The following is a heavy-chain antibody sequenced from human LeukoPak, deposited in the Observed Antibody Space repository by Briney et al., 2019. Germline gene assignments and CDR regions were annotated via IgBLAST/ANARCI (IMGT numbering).Heavy chain of an antibody. CDR2: IYYSGST. J-gene: IGHJ4*02. CDR1: GGSISSGDYY. D-gene: IGHD2-15*01. Sequence: PSETLSLTCTVSGGSISSGDYYWSWIRQPPGKGLEWLGYIYYSGSTYYNPSLKSRVTISVDTSKNQFSLKLSSVTAADTAVYYCAREPWNGSGGDYWGQGTLVTVSS. V-gene: IGHV4-30-4*01. CDR3: AREPWNGSGGDY.